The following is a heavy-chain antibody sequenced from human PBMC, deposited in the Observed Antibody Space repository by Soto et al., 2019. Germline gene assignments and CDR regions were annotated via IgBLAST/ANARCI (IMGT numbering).Heavy chain of an antibody. CDR2: IIPIFATV. V-gene: IGHV1-69*01. CDR1: GGSFSSNP. D-gene: IGHD5-18*01. J-gene: IGHJ4*02. CDR3: ARGGRGYSSAPRYYFDY. Sequence: QVQLVQSGSEVKKPGSSVKVSFKASGGSFSSNPSSWGRQATGQGLEWMAGIIPIFATVHYAQKFQGRVTITADESTSTAYMELTSLRSEDTAVYFCARGGRGYSSAPRYYFDYGGQGTLVTVSS.